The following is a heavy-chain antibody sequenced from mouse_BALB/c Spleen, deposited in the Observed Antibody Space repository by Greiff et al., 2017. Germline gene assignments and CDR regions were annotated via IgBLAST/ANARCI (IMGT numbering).Heavy chain of an antibody. Sequence: EVKLMESGGGLVKPGGSLKLSCAASGFTFSSYAMSWVRQTPEKRLEWVASISSGGSTYYPDSVKGRFTISRDNARNILYLQMSSLRSEDTAMYYCARGNSYWYFDVWGAGTTVTVSS. D-gene: IGHD1-3*01. CDR1: GFTFSSYA. J-gene: IGHJ1*01. CDR3: ARGNSYWYFDV. CDR2: ISSGGST. V-gene: IGHV5-6-5*01.